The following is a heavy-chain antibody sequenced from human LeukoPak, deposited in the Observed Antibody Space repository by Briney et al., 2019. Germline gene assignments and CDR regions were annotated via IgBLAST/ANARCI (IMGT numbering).Heavy chain of an antibody. V-gene: IGHV3-48*03. CDR2: ISSSGNSI. D-gene: IGHD2-15*01. J-gene: IGHJ1*01. Sequence: GGSLRLSCTASGFTFSGYEMNWVRQTPGKGVERVSYISSSGNSIYYADSVKGRFTISRDNAKNSLYLQMNSLRADDTAVYYCASDSYSPEYFQHWGQGTLVTVSS. CDR1: GFTFSGYE. CDR3: ASDSYSPEYFQH.